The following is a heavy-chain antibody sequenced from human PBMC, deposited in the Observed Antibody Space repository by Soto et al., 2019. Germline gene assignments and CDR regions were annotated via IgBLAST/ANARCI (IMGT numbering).Heavy chain of an antibody. CDR2: IIPIFGTA. CDR3: ARDGGSCSGGSCYQSFDY. J-gene: IGHJ4*02. Sequence: QVQLVQSGAEVKKPGSSVKVSCKASGGTFSSYALSWVRQAPGQGLEWMGGIIPIFGTANYAQKFQGRVTIPADESTSTAYMELSSLRSEDTAVYYCARDGGSCSGGSCYQSFDYWGQGTLVTVSS. V-gene: IGHV1-69*01. CDR1: GGTFSSYA. D-gene: IGHD2-15*01.